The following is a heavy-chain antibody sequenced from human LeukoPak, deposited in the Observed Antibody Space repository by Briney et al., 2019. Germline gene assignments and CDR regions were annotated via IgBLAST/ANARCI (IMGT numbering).Heavy chain of an antibody. Sequence: PGGSLRLSCSASGFTFSSYAMHWVRQAPGKGLEYVSAISSNGGSTYYADSVKGRFTISRDNSKNTLYLQMSSLRAEDTAVYYCVKSPSPVPAAVIFDHWGQGTLVTVSS. V-gene: IGHV3-64D*06. J-gene: IGHJ4*02. CDR1: GFTFSSYA. CDR2: ISSNGGST. D-gene: IGHD2-2*01. CDR3: VKSPSPVPAAVIFDH.